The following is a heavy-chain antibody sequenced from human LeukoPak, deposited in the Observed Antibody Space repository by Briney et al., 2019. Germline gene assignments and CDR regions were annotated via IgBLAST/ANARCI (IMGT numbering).Heavy chain of an antibody. D-gene: IGHD5-24*01. V-gene: IGHV3-74*01. CDR1: GFTFSSFW. Sequence: GGSLRLSCAASGFTFSSFWMHWVRQAPGKGLVWVSRISTDGGTTTYADSVRGRFTISRDNANNTLYLQMNSLRAEDTAVYYCAREIQGTVEMTTNRAFDIWGQGTMVTVSS. CDR3: AREIQGTVEMTTNRAFDI. CDR2: ISTDGGTT. J-gene: IGHJ3*02.